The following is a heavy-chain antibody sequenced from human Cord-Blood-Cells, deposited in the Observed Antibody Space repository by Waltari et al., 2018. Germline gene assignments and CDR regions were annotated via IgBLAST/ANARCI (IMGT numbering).Heavy chain of an antibody. J-gene: IGHJ3*02. CDR1: GFSLSTSGVG. CDR3: AHRSITIFGVVSDAFDI. D-gene: IGHD3-3*01. V-gene: IGHV2-5*02. CDR2: ISWDDDK. Sequence: QITLKESGPTLVKPTQTLTLTCTFSGFSLSTSGVGVGWIRQPPGKALEWLALISWDDDKRYSPSLKSRLTITKDTSKNQVVLTMTNMDPVDTATYYCAHRSITIFGVVSDAFDIWGQGTMVTVSS.